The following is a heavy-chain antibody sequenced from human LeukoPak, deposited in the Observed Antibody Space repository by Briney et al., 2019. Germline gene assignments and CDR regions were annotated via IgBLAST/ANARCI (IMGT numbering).Heavy chain of an antibody. J-gene: IGHJ4*02. CDR2: INPNSGGT. Sequence: ASVKVSCKASGYTFTGYYMHWVRQAPGQGLEWMGWINPNSGGTNYAQKFQGRVTMTRDTSISTAYMELSRLRSDDTAVYYCARADEYYYDSSGYPATYFDYWGQGTLVTVSS. CDR3: ARADEYYYDSSGYPATYFDY. V-gene: IGHV1-2*02. D-gene: IGHD3-22*01. CDR1: GYTFTGYY.